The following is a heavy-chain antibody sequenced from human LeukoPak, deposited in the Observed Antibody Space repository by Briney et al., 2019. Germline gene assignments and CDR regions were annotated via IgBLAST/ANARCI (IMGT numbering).Heavy chain of an antibody. J-gene: IGHJ6*03. CDR2: INPNSGGT. V-gene: IGHV1-2*02. D-gene: IGHD6-19*01. Sequence: ASVKVSCKASGYTFTGYYMHWVRQAPGQGLEWMGWINPNSGGTNYAQKFQGRVTMTRDTSISTAYMELSRLTSDDTAVYYCARGVAGPYYYYYMDVWGRGTTVTVSS. CDR1: GYTFTGYY. CDR3: ARGVAGPYYYYYMDV.